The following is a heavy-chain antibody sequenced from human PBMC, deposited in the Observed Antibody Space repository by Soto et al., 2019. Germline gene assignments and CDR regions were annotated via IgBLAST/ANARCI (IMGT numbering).Heavy chain of an antibody. V-gene: IGHV3-7*05. CDR1: GFTFSSFC. CDR3: VKAMDV. J-gene: IGHJ6*02. Sequence: GGSLRLSCAASGFTFSSFCMNWVRQAPGKGLEWVANINQDGSEKYYVDSVKGRFTISRDNAKNSLNLQMNSLRAEDTAVYYCVKAMDVWGQGTTVTVSS. CDR2: INQDGSEK.